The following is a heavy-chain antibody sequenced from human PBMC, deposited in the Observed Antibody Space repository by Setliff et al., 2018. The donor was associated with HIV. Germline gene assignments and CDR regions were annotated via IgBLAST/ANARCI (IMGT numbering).Heavy chain of an antibody. J-gene: IGHJ4*02. CDR3: ARYEYSSSPAFDY. CDR2: ISNDGSDQ. V-gene: IGHV3-30*07. D-gene: IGHD6-6*01. CDR1: AFTFSTFA. Sequence: GGSLRLSCEVSAFTFSTFAMHWVRQAPGKGPEWVGVISNDGSDQRYADSVKGRFTISRDNSKNTLYLQMNSLRAEDTAVYYCARYEYSSSPAFDYWGQGTLVTVSS.